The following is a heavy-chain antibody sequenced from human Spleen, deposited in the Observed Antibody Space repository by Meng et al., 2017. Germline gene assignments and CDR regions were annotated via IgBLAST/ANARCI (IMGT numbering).Heavy chain of an antibody. Sequence: QVQLVQSGAEVKKPGASVRVSFEASGYTFASYGISWLRQAPGQGLEWMGWFVNNVDTYSAQKFQGRVTMTTDTHTSTAFMELRSLRSDDTAVYYCARGTPGRSYSDYWGQGTLVTVSS. V-gene: IGHV1-18*01. CDR2: FVNNVDT. CDR3: ARGTPGRSYSDY. J-gene: IGHJ4*02. D-gene: IGHD3-10*01. CDR1: GYTFASYG.